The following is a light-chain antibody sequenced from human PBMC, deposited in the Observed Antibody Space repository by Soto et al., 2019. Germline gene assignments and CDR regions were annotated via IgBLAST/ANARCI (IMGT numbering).Light chain of an antibody. J-gene: IGKJ1*01. Sequence: TQGAGRMTIKQGERATFSCRASQSVSSNLAWYQQKPGQAPRLLIYGASIRATGIPARFSGSGSGTEFTLTISTLQSEDFAIYYCQHYNNLPLWTFCQ. V-gene: IGKV3-15*01. CDR1: QSVSSN. CDR3: QHYNNLPLWT. CDR2: GAS.